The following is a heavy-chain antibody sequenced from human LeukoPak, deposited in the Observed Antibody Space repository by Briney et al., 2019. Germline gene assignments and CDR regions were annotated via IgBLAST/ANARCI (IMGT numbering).Heavy chain of an antibody. D-gene: IGHD2-21*01. CDR3: ARSLWPEDF. Sequence: GGSLRLSCAASGFTFSIYAMSWVRQAPGKGLEWVANINQDGSQKDYVDSVKGRFTISRDNAKNSVYLQMNTLRAEDTAVYYCARSLWPEDFWGQGTLVTVSS. J-gene: IGHJ4*02. CDR2: INQDGSQK. V-gene: IGHV3-7*02. CDR1: GFTFSIYA.